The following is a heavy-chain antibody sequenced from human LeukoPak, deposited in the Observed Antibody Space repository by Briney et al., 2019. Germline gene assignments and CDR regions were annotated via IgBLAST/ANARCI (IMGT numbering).Heavy chain of an antibody. CDR3: ARDGNLAEPFDY. CDR1: GYTFTSYG. V-gene: IGHV1-18*01. D-gene: IGHD1-1*01. J-gene: IGHJ4*02. Sequence: ASVKVSCKASGYTFTSYGISWVRQAPGQGLEWMGWISAYNGNTNYAQKFQGRVTMTRDTSTSTVYMELSSLRSEDTAVYYCARDGNLAEPFDYWGQGTLVTVSS. CDR2: ISAYNGNT.